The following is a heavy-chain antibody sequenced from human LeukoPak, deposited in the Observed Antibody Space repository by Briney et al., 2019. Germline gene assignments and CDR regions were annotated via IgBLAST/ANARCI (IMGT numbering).Heavy chain of an antibody. CDR2: TSYRSKWYN. CDR3: ARGGASAMARGDITPIDY. Sequence: SQTLSLTCAISGDTVSSNSAAWNWIRQSPSRGLEWLGRTSYRSKWYNDYAVSVKSRITINPDTSKNQFSLQLNSVTPEDTAVYYCARGGASAMARGDITPIDYWGQGTLVTVSS. CDR1: GDTVSSNSAA. V-gene: IGHV6-1*01. D-gene: IGHD3-10*01. J-gene: IGHJ4*02.